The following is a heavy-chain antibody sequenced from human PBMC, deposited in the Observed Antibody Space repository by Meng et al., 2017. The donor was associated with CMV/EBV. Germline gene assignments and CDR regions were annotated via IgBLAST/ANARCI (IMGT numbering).Heavy chain of an antibody. D-gene: IGHD4-11*01. CDR2: ISAYNGNT. CDR3: ARALYSNYDNWFDP. V-gene: IGHV1-18*01. CDR1: GYTFTSYG. J-gene: IGHJ5*02. Sequence: QVQLVQSGAEVKNPXXXXTXSXKASGYTFTSYGISWVRQAPGQGLEWMGWISAYNGNTNYAQKLQGRVTMTTDTSTSTAYMELRSLRSDDTAVYYCARALYSNYDNWFDPWGQGTLGTVSS.